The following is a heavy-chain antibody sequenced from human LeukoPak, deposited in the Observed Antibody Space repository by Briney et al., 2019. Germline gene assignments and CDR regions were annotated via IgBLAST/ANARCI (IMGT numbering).Heavy chain of an antibody. Sequence: PSETLSLTCTVSGGSISSSSYYWGWIRQPPGKGLEWIGSIYYSGSTYYNPPLKSRVTISVDTSKNQFSLKLSSVTAADTAVYYCARRYSSSWTFDYWGQGTLVTVSS. J-gene: IGHJ4*02. CDR3: ARRYSSSWTFDY. CDR1: GGSISSSSYY. CDR2: IYYSGST. D-gene: IGHD6-13*01. V-gene: IGHV4-39*07.